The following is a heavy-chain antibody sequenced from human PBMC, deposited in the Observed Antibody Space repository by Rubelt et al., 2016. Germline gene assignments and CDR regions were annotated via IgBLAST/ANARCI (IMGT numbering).Heavy chain of an antibody. J-gene: IGHJ4*02. D-gene: IGHD3-3*01. V-gene: IGHV4-34*01. Sequence: WIGEINHSGSTNYNPSLKSRVTISVDTSKNQFSLKLSSVTAADTAVYYCARGRTPIHGYDFWGGRGNVGYFDYWGQGTLVTVSS. CDR2: INHSGST. CDR3: ARGRTPIHGYDFWGGRGNVGYFDY.